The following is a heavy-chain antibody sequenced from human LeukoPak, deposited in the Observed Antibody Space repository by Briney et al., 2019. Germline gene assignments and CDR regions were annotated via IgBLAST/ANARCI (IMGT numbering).Heavy chain of an antibody. Sequence: GGSLRLSCAASGFTFSTYSFTWVRQAPGKGLEWVSSISSSSSYFYYADSVKGRFSISRDNAKNSLYLQMNSLRAEDTAIYYWSRGNSSNLHFDFWGQGTLVTGSS. CDR1: GFTFSTYS. J-gene: IGHJ4*02. CDR3: SRGNSSNLHFDF. V-gene: IGHV3-21*01. D-gene: IGHD6-13*01. CDR2: ISSSSSYF.